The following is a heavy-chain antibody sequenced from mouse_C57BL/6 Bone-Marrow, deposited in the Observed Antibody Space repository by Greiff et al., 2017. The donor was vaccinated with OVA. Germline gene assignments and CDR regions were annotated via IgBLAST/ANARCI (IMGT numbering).Heavy chain of an antibody. J-gene: IGHJ1*03. CDR1: GYTFPSYG. Sequence: VQLQQSGAELARPGASVKLSCKASGYTFPSYGISWVKQRTGQGLEWIGEFYPRSGNTYYNEKFKGKATLTAAKSYSPAYMELRRLTCEDSEVYVFARDGNYFYWYFDFWGTGTTVTGSA. V-gene: IGHV1-81*01. D-gene: IGHD2-1*01. CDR2: FYPRSGNT. CDR3: ARDGNYFYWYFDF.